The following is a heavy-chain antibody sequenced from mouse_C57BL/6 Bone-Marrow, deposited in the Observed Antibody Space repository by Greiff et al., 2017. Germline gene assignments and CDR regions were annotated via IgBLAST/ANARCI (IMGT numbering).Heavy chain of an antibody. CDR1: GFTFSSYG. D-gene: IGHD4-1*01. J-gene: IGHJ1*03. CDR3: ARPGTRWYFDV. V-gene: IGHV5-6*01. Sequence: EVKVVESGGDLVKPGGSLKLSCAASGFTFSSYGMSWVRQTPDKRLEWVATISSGGSYTYYPDSVKGRFTISRDNAKNTLYLQMSSLKSEDTAMYYCARPGTRWYFDVWGTGTTVTVSS. CDR2: ISSGGSYT.